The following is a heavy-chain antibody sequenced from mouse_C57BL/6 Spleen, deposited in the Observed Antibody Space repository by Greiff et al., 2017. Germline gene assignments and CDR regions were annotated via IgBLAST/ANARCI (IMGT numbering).Heavy chain of an antibody. D-gene: IGHD2-5*01. Sequence: QVQLKQPGAELVMPGASVKLSCKASGYTFTSYWMHWVKQRPGQGLEWIGEIDPSDSYTNYNQKFKGKSTLTVDKSSSTAYMQLSSLTSEDSAVYYCARRSNQLYFDVWGTGTTVTVSS. CDR2: IDPSDSYT. V-gene: IGHV1-69*01. J-gene: IGHJ1*03. CDR3: ARRSNQLYFDV. CDR1: GYTFTSYW.